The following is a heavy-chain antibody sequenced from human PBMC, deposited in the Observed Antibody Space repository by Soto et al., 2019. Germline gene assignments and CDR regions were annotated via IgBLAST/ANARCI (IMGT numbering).Heavy chain of an antibody. Sequence: QLQLQESGPGLVKPSETLSLTCTVSGGSISSSSYYWGWIRQPPGKGLEWIGSIYYSGSTYYNPSLKSRVTISLDTSKSQYSLKRSSVTAADTAVYYCASTGPGIAAAGTGYYYGMDVWGQGTTVTVSS. D-gene: IGHD6-13*01. CDR2: IYYSGST. J-gene: IGHJ6*02. CDR1: GGSISSSSYY. CDR3: ASTGPGIAAAGTGYYYGMDV. V-gene: IGHV4-39*01.